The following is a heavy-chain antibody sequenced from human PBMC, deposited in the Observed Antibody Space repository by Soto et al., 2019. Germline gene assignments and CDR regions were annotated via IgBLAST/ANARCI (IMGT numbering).Heavy chain of an antibody. CDR3: ASWGMTTVDYGMDV. Sequence: EVQLVESGGGLVKPGGSLRLSCAASGFTFSSYSMNWVRQAPGKGLEWVSSISSSSSYIYYADSVKGRFTISRDNAKNSLYLQMNSLRAEDTAVYYCASWGMTTVDYGMDVWGQGTTVTVSS. CDR1: GFTFSSYS. CDR2: ISSSSSYI. D-gene: IGHD4-4*01. J-gene: IGHJ6*02. V-gene: IGHV3-21*01.